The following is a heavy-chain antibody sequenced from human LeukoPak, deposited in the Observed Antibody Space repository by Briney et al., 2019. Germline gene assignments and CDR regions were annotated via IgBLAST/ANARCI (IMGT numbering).Heavy chain of an antibody. CDR2: IYYSGST. CDR3: GRAKDYGPDEEYYDY. CDR1: GGSISSYY. V-gene: IGHV4-59*01. J-gene: IGHJ4*02. Sequence: PSETLSLTCTVSGGSISSYYWSWIRQPPGKGLEWIGYIYYSGSTNSNPSLKSRVTISVDTSKNQFSLKLSSVTAADTAVYYCGRAKDYGPDEEYYDYWGQGTLVTVSS. D-gene: IGHD4/OR15-4a*01.